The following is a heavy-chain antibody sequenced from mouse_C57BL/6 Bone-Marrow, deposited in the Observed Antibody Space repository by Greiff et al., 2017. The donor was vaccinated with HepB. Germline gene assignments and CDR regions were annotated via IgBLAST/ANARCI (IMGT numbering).Heavy chain of an antibody. CDR2: ISGGGGNT. CDR3: ARHPNYAMDY. V-gene: IGHV5-9*01. CDR1: GFTFSSYT. Sequence: EVMLVESGGGLVKPGGSLKLSCAASGFTFSSYTMSWVRQTPEKRLEWVATISGGGGNTYYPDSVKGRFTISRDNAKNTLYLQMSSLRSEDTALYYCARHPNYAMDYWGQGTSVTVSS. J-gene: IGHJ4*01.